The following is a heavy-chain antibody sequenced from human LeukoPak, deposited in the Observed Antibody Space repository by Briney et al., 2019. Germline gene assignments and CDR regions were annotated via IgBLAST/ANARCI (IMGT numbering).Heavy chain of an antibody. D-gene: IGHD3-10*01. CDR3: ARVKYYGSGSYSSVDH. CDR2: INHSGST. V-gene: IGHV4-34*01. J-gene: IGHJ4*02. Sequence: SETLSLTCAVYGGSFSGYYWSWIRQPPGKGLEWIGEINHSGSTNYNPSLKSRVTISVDTSKNQFSLKLSSVTAADTAVYYCARVKYYGSGSYSSVDHWGQGTLVTVSS. CDR1: GGSFSGYY.